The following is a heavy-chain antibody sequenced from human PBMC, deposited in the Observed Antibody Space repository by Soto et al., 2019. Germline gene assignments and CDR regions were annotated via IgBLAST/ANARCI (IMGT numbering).Heavy chain of an antibody. CDR3: AEGRCSGDSCHFDS. Sequence: SQTLSLTCAISGDSVSRNNGAWNWIRQSPSRGLEWLGRTYYRTKWYNDYAVSVKSRISITPDTSKNQVSLQLSSVSPEDTAVYYCAEGRCSGDSCHFDSWGQGTLVTVSS. CDR2: TYYRTKWYN. D-gene: IGHD2-15*01. J-gene: IGHJ4*02. CDR1: GDSVSRNNGA. V-gene: IGHV6-1*01.